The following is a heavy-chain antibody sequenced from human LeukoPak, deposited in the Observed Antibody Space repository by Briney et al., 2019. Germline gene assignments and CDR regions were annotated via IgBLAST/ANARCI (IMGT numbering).Heavy chain of an antibody. V-gene: IGHV1-2*02. CDR2: INPNSGGT. J-gene: IGHJ4*02. CDR1: GYTFTSYG. CDR3: ATRRDGYNPFY. D-gene: IGHD5-12*01. Sequence: ASVKVSCKASGYTFTSYGISWVRQAPGQGLEWMGWINPNSGGTNYAQKFQGRVTMTRDTSISTAYMELSRLRSDDTAVYYCATRRDGYNPFYWGQGTLVTVSS.